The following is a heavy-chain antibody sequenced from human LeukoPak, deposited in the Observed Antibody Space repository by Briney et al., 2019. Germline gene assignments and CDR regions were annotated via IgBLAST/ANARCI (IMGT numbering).Heavy chain of an antibody. V-gene: IGHV3-11*01. CDR2: ISSSGTTI. CDR1: GFTFSDYY. D-gene: IGHD1-26*01. Sequence: GGSLRLSCAASGFTFSDYYMSWIRQAPGKGLEWVSYISSSGTTIYYADSVKGRFAISRDNAKNSLYLQMNSLRAEDTAVYYCARRRDSGSLQHFDYWGQGTLVTVSS. CDR3: ARRRDSGSLQHFDY. J-gene: IGHJ4*02.